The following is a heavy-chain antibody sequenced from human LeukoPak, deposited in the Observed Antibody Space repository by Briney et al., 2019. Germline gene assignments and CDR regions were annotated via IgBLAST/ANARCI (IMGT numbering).Heavy chain of an antibody. J-gene: IGHJ4*02. CDR1: GFTFSSYS. CDR2: ISSSSSYI. Sequence: GGPLRLSCAASGFTFSSYSMNWVRQAPGKKLEWVLSISSSSSYIYYADSVQGRFTISRDNAKNSLYLQMNILRAEDTAVYYCARDRKRQWLVRAIGGTPDYWGQGTLVTVSS. D-gene: IGHD6-19*01. V-gene: IGHV3-21*01. CDR3: ARDRKRQWLVRAIGGTPDY.